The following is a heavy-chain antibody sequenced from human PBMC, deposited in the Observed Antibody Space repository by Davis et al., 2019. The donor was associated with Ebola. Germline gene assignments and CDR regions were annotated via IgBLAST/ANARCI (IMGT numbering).Heavy chain of an antibody. Sequence: SVKVSCRASGGTFSSYAISWVRQAPGQGLEWMGGIIPILGIANYAQKFQGRVTITADESTSTAYMELSSLRSDDTAVYYCAREAGAPPRIYDSWGQGPLVTVSS. CDR2: IIPILGIA. J-gene: IGHJ5*01. V-gene: IGHV1-69*10. D-gene: IGHD2-15*01. CDR1: GGTFSSYA. CDR3: AREAGAPPRIYDS.